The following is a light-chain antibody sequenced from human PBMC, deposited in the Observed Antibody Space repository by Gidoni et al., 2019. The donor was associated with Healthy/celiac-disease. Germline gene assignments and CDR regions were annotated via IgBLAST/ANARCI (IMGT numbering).Light chain of an antibody. V-gene: IGLV2-14*01. CDR1: SSDVGGYNY. Sequence: QSALTQPASVSGSPGQSITISCTGTSSDVGGYNYVSWYQQHPGKAPKLMSYDVSNRPSGVSNRFSGSKSGNTASLTISGLQAEDDADYYCSSYTSSSVWVFGGGTKLTVL. J-gene: IGLJ3*02. CDR2: DVS. CDR3: SSYTSSSVWV.